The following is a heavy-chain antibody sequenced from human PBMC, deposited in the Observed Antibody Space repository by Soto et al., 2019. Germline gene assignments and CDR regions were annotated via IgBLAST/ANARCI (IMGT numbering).Heavy chain of an antibody. CDR1: GFTFSSYS. V-gene: IGHV3-21*01. J-gene: IGHJ4*02. CDR2: ISSSSSYI. Sequence: EVQLVESGGGLVKPGGSLRLSCAASGFTFSSYSMNWVRQAPGKGLEWVSSISSSSSYIYYADSVKGRFTISRDNAKNSLYLQMNSLRAEDTAVYYCARTSPGIAGGGGYYFDYWGQGTLVTVSS. CDR3: ARTSPGIAGGGGYYFDY. D-gene: IGHD6-19*01.